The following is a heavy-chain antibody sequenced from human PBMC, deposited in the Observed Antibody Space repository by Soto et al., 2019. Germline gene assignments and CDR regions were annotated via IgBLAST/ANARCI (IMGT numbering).Heavy chain of an antibody. CDR2: ISSSSTI. CDR1: GFTFSSYS. Sequence: EVQLVESGGGLVQPGGSLRLSCAASGFTFSSYSMNWVRQAPGKGLEWVSYISSSSTIYYADSVKGRFTISRDNAKNSLYRQMNSLRDEDTAVYYCARGADYDSSGIRLNWFDPWGQGTLVTVSS. V-gene: IGHV3-48*02. D-gene: IGHD3-22*01. J-gene: IGHJ5*02. CDR3: ARGADYDSSGIRLNWFDP.